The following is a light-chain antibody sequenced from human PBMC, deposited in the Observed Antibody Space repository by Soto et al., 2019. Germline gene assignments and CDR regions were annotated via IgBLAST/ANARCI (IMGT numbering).Light chain of an antibody. CDR2: GAS. J-gene: IGKJ1*01. V-gene: IGKV3-20*01. CDR3: QQYGSSPTWT. CDR1: QSVSSSY. Sequence: EIGLAQAPGTLSLSPGERSTLSFSASQSVSSSYLAWYQQKPGQAPRLLIYGASSRATGIPDRFSGSGSETDFTLTISRLEPEDFAVYYCQQYGSSPTWTFGQGTKVDIK.